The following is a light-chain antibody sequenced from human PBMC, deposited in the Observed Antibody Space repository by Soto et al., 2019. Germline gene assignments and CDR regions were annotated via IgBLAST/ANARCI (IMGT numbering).Light chain of an antibody. CDR2: RDF. CDR3: QVWDSSTVV. V-gene: IGLV3-9*01. J-gene: IGLJ3*02. CDR1: NIGGKN. Sequence: SYELTQPLSVSVALGQTARITCGGNNIGGKNVHWYQLNPGQAPVLVIYRDFNRPSGIPERFSGSNSGNTATLAISGAQAGDDADYYCQVWDSSTVVFGGGTQLTVL.